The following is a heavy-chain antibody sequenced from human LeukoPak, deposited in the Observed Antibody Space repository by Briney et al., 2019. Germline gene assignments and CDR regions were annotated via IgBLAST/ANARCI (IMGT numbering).Heavy chain of an antibody. D-gene: IGHD6-13*01. J-gene: IGHJ5*02. V-gene: IGHV1-69*05. CDR2: IIPIFGTA. CDR3: ARGAAGTRGPHNWFDP. CDR1: GGTFSSYA. Sequence: AASVKVSCKASGGTFSSYAISWVRQAPGQGLEWMGGIIPIFGTANYAQKFQGRVTITTDESTSTAYMELSSLRSEDTAAYYCARGAAGTRGPHNWFDPWGQGTLVTVSS.